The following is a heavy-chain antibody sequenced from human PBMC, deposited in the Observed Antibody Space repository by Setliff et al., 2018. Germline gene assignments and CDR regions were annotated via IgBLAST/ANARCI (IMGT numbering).Heavy chain of an antibody. CDR3: ARESTAKNFWGEYSDY. V-gene: IGHV1-69*05. Sequence: SVKVSCKASGGTFSSYAISWVRQAPGQGLEWMGGIIPMFGTANYAQKFQGRVKMTRDTSTNTVYMQLSSLRSEDTAVYYCARESTAKNFWGEYSDYWGQGTLVTVSS. J-gene: IGHJ4*02. CDR1: GGTFSSYA. CDR2: IIPMFGTA. D-gene: IGHD3-3*01.